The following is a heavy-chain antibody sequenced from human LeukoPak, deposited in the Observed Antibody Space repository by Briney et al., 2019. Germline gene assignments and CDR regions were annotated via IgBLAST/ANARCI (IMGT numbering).Heavy chain of an antibody. J-gene: IGHJ4*02. CDR2: ISGSGGSI. D-gene: IGHD3-10*01. CDR3: AKDRGWFGGSLANFDD. CDR1: GLTFSTYG. V-gene: IGHV3-23*01. Sequence: GGSLRLSCAGSGLTFSTYGMTWVRQAPGEGLEWVSAISGSGGSIYYADSVKGRFTISRDNSKNTLFLQMNSLRAEDTAVYYCAKDRGWFGGSLANFDDWGQGTLVTVSS.